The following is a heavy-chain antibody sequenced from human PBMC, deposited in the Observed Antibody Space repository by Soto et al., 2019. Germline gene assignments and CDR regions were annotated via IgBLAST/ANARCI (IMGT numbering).Heavy chain of an antibody. CDR1: GFTFSSYG. CDR2: IWYDGSNK. D-gene: IGHD3-3*01. Sequence: GGSLRLSCAASGFTFSSYGMHWVRQASGKGLEWVAVIWYDGSNKYYADSVKGRFTISRDNSKNTLYLQMNSLRAEDTAVYYCARDGEARITIFGVLTPHFEYWGQGTLVTVSS. V-gene: IGHV3-33*01. J-gene: IGHJ4*02. CDR3: ARDGEARITIFGVLTPHFEY.